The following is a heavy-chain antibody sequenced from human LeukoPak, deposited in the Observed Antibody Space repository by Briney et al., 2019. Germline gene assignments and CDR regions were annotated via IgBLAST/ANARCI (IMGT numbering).Heavy chain of an antibody. V-gene: IGHV4-61*02. CDR2: IYTSGST. D-gene: IGHD6-13*01. CDR1: GGSISSGSYY. Sequence: SQTLSLTCTVSGGSISSGSYYWSWIRQPAGKGLEWIGRIYTSGSTNYNPSLKSRVTISVDTSKNQFSLKLRSVTAADTAVYYCARDASPYSSSWINWFDPWGQGTLVTVSS. CDR3: ARDASPYSSSWINWFDP. J-gene: IGHJ5*02.